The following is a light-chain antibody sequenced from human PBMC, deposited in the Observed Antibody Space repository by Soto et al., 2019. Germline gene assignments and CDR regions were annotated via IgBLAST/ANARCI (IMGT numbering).Light chain of an antibody. CDR1: SSDVGSYNF. J-gene: IGLJ3*02. V-gene: IGLV2-14*03. CDR3: NSYTTSSTSV. CDR2: DVT. Sequence: QSLLTQPASVSGSPGQSITISCTGTSSDVGSYNFVSWYQQYPGKAPKLVIYDVTNRPSGVSDRFSGSKSGNTASLTISGLQAEDEANYYCNSYTTSSTSVFGGGTKVTVL.